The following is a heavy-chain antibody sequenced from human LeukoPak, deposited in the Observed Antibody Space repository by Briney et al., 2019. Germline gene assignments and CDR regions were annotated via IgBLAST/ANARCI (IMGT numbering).Heavy chain of an antibody. CDR1: GFTFSSHS. Sequence: PGGSLRLSCVASGFTFSSHSMNWVRQAPGKGLEWVASISSGSDHIYYADSVKGRFTLSRDNARNSLYLQMDSLRVEDTAVYYCARCRGASCNLSEHYWGQGTLVTVS. D-gene: IGHD2-15*01. CDR2: ISSGSDHI. CDR3: ARCRGASCNLSEHY. V-gene: IGHV3-21*01. J-gene: IGHJ4*02.